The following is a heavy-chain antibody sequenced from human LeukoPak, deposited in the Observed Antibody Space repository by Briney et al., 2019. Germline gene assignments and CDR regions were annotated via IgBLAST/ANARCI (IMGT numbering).Heavy chain of an antibody. V-gene: IGHV3-15*07. D-gene: IGHD3-10*01. CDR3: ATDLGSGRRNDAFDI. J-gene: IGHJ3*02. CDR2: IKSKVDGGTI. CDR1: GFILSNVW. Sequence: GGSLRLSCAASGFILSNVWMNWVRQAPGKGLEWVGRIKSKVDGGTIHYAAPAKGRFTVSRDDSKNTFYLQMNSLKTEDTAVYYCATDLGSGRRNDAFDIWGQGTMVTVSS.